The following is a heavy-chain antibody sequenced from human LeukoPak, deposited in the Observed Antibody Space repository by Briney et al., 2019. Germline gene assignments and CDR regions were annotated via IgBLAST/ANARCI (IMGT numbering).Heavy chain of an antibody. CDR1: GGTFSSYA. J-gene: IGHJ5*02. V-gene: IGHV1-69*01. Sequence: SVKVSCKASGGTFSSYAISWVRQAPGQGLEWMGGIIPIFGTANYAQKFQGRVTITADESTSTAYMELSSLRSEDTAVYYCARDLVKGIWFGRGNNWFDPWAREPWSPSPQ. CDR2: IIPIFGTA. CDR3: ARDLVKGIWFGRGNNWFDP. D-gene: IGHD3-10*01.